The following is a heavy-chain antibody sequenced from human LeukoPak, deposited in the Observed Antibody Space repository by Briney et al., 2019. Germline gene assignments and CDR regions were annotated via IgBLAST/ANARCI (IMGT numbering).Heavy chain of an antibody. Sequence: GRSLRLSCAASGFTFSSYGMHWVRQAPGKGLEWVAVIWYDGTNKYYADSVKGRFTISRDNSKNTLYLQMNSLRAEDTAVYYCARDFARYDNSGYYSAYWGQGTLVTVS. CDR3: ARDFARYDNSGYYSAY. CDR1: GFTFSSYG. J-gene: IGHJ4*02. CDR2: IWYDGTNK. V-gene: IGHV3-33*01. D-gene: IGHD3-22*01.